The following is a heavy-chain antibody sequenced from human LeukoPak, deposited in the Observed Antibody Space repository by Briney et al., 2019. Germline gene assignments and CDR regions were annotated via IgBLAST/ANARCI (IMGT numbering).Heavy chain of an antibody. CDR2: ISAYNGST. V-gene: IGHV1-18*01. CDR1: GYTFTSYG. J-gene: IGHJ4*02. D-gene: IGHD1-26*01. CDR3: ARDLSLEAVGATYFDY. Sequence: ASVKVSCKASGYTFTSYGISWVRQAPGQGLEWMGWISAYNGSTNYAQKLQGRVTMTTDTSTSTAYMELRSLRSDDTAVYYCARDLSLEAVGATYFDYWGQGTLVTVSS.